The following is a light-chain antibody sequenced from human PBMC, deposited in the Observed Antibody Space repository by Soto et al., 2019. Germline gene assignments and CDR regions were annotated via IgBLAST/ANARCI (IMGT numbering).Light chain of an antibody. CDR1: QSISYSSNNKNY. V-gene: IGKV4-1*01. CDR3: QQYYSTPLT. CDR2: WAS. Sequence: DIVMTQSPDSLAVSLGERASINCKSSQSISYSSNNKNYVAWYQQKPGLPPRLLIYWASTRESGVPDRFSGSASGTDFTLTISSLQAEDVAVYYCQQYYSTPLTFGGGTKVDIK. J-gene: IGKJ4*01.